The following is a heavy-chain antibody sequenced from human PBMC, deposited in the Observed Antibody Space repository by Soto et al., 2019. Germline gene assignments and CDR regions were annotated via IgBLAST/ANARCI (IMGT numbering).Heavy chain of an antibody. CDR2: IYWDGEK. D-gene: IGHD6-13*01. J-gene: IGHJ5*02. CDR3: AHRPWYAFEP. V-gene: IGHV2-5*02. Sequence: QITLKESGPTLVKPTQTLTLTCTFSGFSLSTTGVGVGWIRQPPGKALEWLALIYWDGEKRYSPSLKSRLTIPKDPSKNQVVLTMTNMDPVDTATYYCAHRPWYAFEPWGQGILVTVSS. CDR1: GFSLSTTGVG.